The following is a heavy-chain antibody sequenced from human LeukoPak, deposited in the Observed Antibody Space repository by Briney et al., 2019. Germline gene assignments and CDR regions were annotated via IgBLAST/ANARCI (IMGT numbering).Heavy chain of an antibody. J-gene: IGHJ4*02. CDR1: GFTFDYYT. CDR2: ITWDGGNT. V-gene: IGHV3-43*01. Sequence: GGSLRLSCAASGFTFDYYTTHWVRQAPGKGLEWVSLITWDGGNTNYAESVWGRFTVSRDNSKNSVYLQMNFVRTDDTALYYCAKDLGRLQFYFDFWGRGTLVTVSS. D-gene: IGHD6-25*01. CDR3: AKDLGRLQFYFDF.